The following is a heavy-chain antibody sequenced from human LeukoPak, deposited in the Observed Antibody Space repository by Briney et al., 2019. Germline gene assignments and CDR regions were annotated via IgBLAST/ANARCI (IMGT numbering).Heavy chain of an antibody. CDR2: IYYSGST. CDR1: GGSISSYY. Sequence: SETLSLTCTVSGGSISSYYWSWIRQPPGKGLEWIGYIYYSGSTNYNPSLQSRVTISVDMSKDQFSLKLSSVTAADTAVYYCARVAYYYGTGSYYNPAHFDYWGQGTLVTVSS. V-gene: IGHV4-59*01. J-gene: IGHJ4*02. CDR3: ARVAYYYGTGSYYNPAHFDY. D-gene: IGHD3-10*01.